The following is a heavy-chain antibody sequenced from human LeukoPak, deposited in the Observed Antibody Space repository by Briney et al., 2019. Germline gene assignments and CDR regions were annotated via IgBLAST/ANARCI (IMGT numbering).Heavy chain of an antibody. CDR3: ARDLSGTNDQFDP. CDR2: ISSSSTYM. J-gene: IGHJ5*02. V-gene: IGHV3-21*01. CDR1: GFTFSTYN. D-gene: IGHD3-10*01. Sequence: PGGSLRLSCVASGFTFSTYNMNWVRQAPGKGLEWVSSISSSSTYMYYADSVKGRFTISRDNAENSLFLQMNSLRAEDTAVYYCARDLSGTNDQFDPWAREPWSPSPQ.